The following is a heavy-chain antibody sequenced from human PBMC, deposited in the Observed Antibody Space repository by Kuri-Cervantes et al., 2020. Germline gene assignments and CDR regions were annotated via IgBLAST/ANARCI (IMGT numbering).Heavy chain of an antibody. J-gene: IGHJ4*02. CDR1: GFTFSSYG. D-gene: IGHD5-12*01. CDR3: ARGYSGYDGGNY. Sequence: GESLKISCAASGFTFSSYGMHWVRQAPGKGLEWVAVIWYDGSNKYYADSVKGRFTISRDNAKNSLYLQMNSLRAEDTAVYYCARGYSGYDGGNYWDQGTLVTVSS. V-gene: IGHV3-33*03. CDR2: IWYDGSNK.